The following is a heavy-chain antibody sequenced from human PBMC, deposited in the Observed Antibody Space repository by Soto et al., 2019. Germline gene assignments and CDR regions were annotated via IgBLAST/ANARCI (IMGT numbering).Heavy chain of an antibody. V-gene: IGHV3-23*01. CDR2: ISGSGGST. J-gene: IGHJ6*02. CDR1: GFTFSSYA. D-gene: IGHD2-2*02. CDR3: AKSAAIDPHYYYGMDV. Sequence: GGSLRLSCAASGFTFSSYAMSWIRQAPGKGLEWVSAISGSGGSTYYADSVKGRFTISRDNSKNTLYLQMNSLRAEDTAVYYCAKSAAIDPHYYYGMDVWGQGTTVTVSS.